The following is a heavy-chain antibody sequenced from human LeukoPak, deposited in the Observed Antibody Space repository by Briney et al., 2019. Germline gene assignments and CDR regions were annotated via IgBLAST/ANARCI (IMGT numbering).Heavy chain of an antibody. Sequence: GSLRLSCAASGFTFSSYGMHWVRQAPGKGLEWVAFIRYDGSNKYYADSVKGRFTISRDNSKNTLYLQMNSLRAEDTAVYYCARGHGGDSAFDYWGQGTLVTVSS. CDR2: IRYDGSNK. CDR3: ARGHGGDSAFDY. CDR1: GFTFSSYG. V-gene: IGHV3-30*02. J-gene: IGHJ4*02. D-gene: IGHD2-21*02.